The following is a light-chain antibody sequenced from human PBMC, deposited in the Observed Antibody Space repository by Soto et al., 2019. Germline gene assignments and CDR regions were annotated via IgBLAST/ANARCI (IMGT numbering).Light chain of an antibody. CDR3: QQYDNLPPV. V-gene: IGKV3-20*01. CDR1: QSVASNN. J-gene: IGKJ4*01. CDR2: DAS. Sequence: EIVLTQSPGTLSLSPGERATLSCRASQSVASNNLAWYQQKPGQSPRLLIYDASNLETGVPSRFSGSGSGTDFTFTISSLQPEDIATYYCQQYDNLPPVFGGGTKVEIK.